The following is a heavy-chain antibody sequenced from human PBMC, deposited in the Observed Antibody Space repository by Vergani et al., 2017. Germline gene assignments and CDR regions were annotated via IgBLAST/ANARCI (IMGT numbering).Heavy chain of an antibody. CDR2: INHSGST. D-gene: IGHD6-6*01. CDR1: GGSFSGYY. Sequence: QVQLQQWGAGLLKPSETLSLTCAVYGGSFSGYYWSWIRQPPGKGLEWVGEINHSGSTNYNPSLQSRVTIAGDTSKNQFSLKLSSVTAADTAVYYCARGPXNASYSSSRGYYYYYMDVWGKGTTVTVSS. CDR3: ARGPXNASYSSSRGYYYYYMDV. J-gene: IGHJ6*03. V-gene: IGHV4-34*01.